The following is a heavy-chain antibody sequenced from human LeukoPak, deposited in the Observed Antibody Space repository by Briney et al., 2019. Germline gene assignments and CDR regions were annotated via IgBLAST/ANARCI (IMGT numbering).Heavy chain of an antibody. CDR1: GFTFSSYA. CDR3: ARGGMDYYDSSGPPPGQTYYYYGMDV. CDR2: ISYDGSNK. D-gene: IGHD3-22*01. Sequence: PGRSLRLSCAASGFTFSSYAMHWVRQAPGKGLEWVAVISYDGSNKYYADSVKGRFTISRDNSKNTLYLQMNSLRAEDTAVYYCARGGMDYYDSSGPPPGQTYYYYGMDVWSQGTTVTVSS. J-gene: IGHJ6*02. V-gene: IGHV3-30-3*01.